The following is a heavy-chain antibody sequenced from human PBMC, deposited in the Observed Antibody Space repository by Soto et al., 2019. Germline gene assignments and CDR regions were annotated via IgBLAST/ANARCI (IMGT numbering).Heavy chain of an antibody. J-gene: IGHJ4*02. CDR3: ARQRLGWGLKYPSEYCFVH. CDR2: IYYSGST. V-gene: IGHV4-59*08. CDR1: GGSISSYY. Sequence: PSETLSLTCTVSGGSISSYYWSWIRQPPGKGLEWIGYIYYSGSTNYNPSLKSRVTISVDTSKNQFSLKLSSVTAADTAVYYCARQRLGWGLKYPSEYCFVHWGPGLLVAV. D-gene: IGHD6-19*01.